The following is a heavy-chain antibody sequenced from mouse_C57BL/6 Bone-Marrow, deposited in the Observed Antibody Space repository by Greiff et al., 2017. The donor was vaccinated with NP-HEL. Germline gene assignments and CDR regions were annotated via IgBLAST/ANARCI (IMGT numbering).Heavy chain of an antibody. D-gene: IGHD4-1*01. J-gene: IGHJ3*01. Sequence: EVMLVESGEGLVKPGGSLKLSCAASGFTFSSYAMSWVRQTPEKRLEWVAYISSGGDYTYYADTVKGRFTVSRDNARNTLYLQMSSLKSEDTAMYYCTREDTNWDGFAYWGQGTLVTVSA. CDR2: ISSGGDYT. CDR1: GFTFSSYA. V-gene: IGHV5-9-1*02. CDR3: TREDTNWDGFAY.